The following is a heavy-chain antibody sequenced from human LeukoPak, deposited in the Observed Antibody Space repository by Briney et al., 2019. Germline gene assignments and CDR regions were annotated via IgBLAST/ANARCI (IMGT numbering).Heavy chain of an antibody. D-gene: IGHD3-22*01. CDR1: GDSVSSNSAT. Sequence: SQTLSLTCAISGDSVSSNSATWNWIRQSPSRGLEWLGRTYYRSKWYNDYAVSVKSRITINTDTSKNQFSLQLNSVTPEDTAVYYCAKDHRPSQRTTMIVVVRGFQHWGQGTLVTVSS. V-gene: IGHV6-1*01. CDR2: TYYRSKWYN. J-gene: IGHJ1*01. CDR3: AKDHRPSQRTTMIVVVRGFQH.